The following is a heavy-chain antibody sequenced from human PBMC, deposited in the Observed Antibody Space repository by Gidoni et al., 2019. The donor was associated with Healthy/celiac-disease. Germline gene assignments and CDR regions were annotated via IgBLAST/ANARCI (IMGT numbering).Heavy chain of an antibody. V-gene: IGHV3-48*03. J-gene: IGHJ5*02. CDR3: AREKTLAYCGGDCYSYNWFDP. CDR1: GFTFSSYE. CDR2: ISSSGSTI. Sequence: EVQLVESGGGLVQPGGSLRLSCAASGFTFSSYEMNWVRQAPGKGLEWVSYISSSGSTIYYADSVKGRFTISRDNAKNSLYLQMNSLRAEDTAVYYCAREKTLAYCGGDCYSYNWFDPWGQGTLVTVSS. D-gene: IGHD2-21*02.